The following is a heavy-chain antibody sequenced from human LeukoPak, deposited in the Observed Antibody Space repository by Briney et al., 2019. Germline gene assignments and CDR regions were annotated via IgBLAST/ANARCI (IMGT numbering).Heavy chain of an antibody. CDR3: ARGEVVPLTWFDP. D-gene: IGHD2-15*01. CDR2: IYYSGST. J-gene: IGHJ5*02. Sequence: SETLSLTCTVSGGSISSDYWSWIRQPPGKRLEWIGYIYYSGSTNYNPSLKSRVTISVDTSKNQFSLKLSSVTAADTAVYYCARGEVVPLTWFDPWGQGTLVTVSS. V-gene: IGHV4-59*01. CDR1: GGSISSDY.